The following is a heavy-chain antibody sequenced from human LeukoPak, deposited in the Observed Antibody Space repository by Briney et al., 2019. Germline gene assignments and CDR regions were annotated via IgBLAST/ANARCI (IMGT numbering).Heavy chain of an antibody. CDR2: IYTSGNT. CDR1: SGSISSGSYY. J-gene: IGHJ4*02. V-gene: IGHV4-61*02. D-gene: IGHD3-22*01. Sequence: PSETLSLTCTVSSGSISSGSYYWSWIRQPAGKGLEWIGRIYTSGNTNYNPSLKSRVTISVDTSKNQFSLKLSSVTAADTAVYYCAGGHYYDSSGYDSWGQGTLVTVSS. CDR3: AGGHYYDSSGYDS.